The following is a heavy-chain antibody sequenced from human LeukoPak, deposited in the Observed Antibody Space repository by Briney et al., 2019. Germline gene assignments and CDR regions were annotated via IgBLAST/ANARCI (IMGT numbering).Heavy chain of an antibody. CDR1: GFTFSSYG. CDR3: ALGLVTDY. V-gene: IGHV3-33*01. J-gene: IGHJ4*02. Sequence: PGRSLRLSCAASGFTFSSYGMHWVRQAPGKGLEWVAVIWYDGSNKYYTDSVKGRFTISRDNSKNTLYLQMNSLRVEDTAVYYCALGLVTDYWGQGTLVTVSS. D-gene: IGHD3-9*01. CDR2: IWYDGSNK.